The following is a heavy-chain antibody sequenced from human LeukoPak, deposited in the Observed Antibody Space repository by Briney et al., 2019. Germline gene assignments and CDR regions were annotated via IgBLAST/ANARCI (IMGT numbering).Heavy chain of an antibody. D-gene: IGHD4-17*01. Sequence: PGGSLRLSCGASGFTFSSYAMSWVRQAPGKGLEWVSAISTSGGSTYYADSVKGRFTISRDSSKNTLYLQMSSLRAEDTAVYYCAKAGYGDYNAAFDYWGQGTLVTVSS. CDR1: GFTFSSYA. CDR2: ISTSGGST. J-gene: IGHJ4*02. CDR3: AKAGYGDYNAAFDY. V-gene: IGHV3-23*01.